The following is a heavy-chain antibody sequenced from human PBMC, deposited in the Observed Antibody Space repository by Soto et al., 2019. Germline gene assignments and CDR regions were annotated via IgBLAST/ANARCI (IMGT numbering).Heavy chain of an antibody. CDR1: GFTFSDYW. V-gene: IGHV3-74*01. Sequence: EVQLVESGGGLVQPGGSLRLSCTASGFTFSDYWMHWVRQAPGKGLVWVSRINNDGSSTVHGDPVKGRFTISRDNAKNTVYLEMHSLRGEDTAVYYCTRGQSGYSFFDFWGQGTLVSVSS. D-gene: IGHD5-18*01. CDR3: TRGQSGYSFFDF. CDR2: INNDGSST. J-gene: IGHJ4*02.